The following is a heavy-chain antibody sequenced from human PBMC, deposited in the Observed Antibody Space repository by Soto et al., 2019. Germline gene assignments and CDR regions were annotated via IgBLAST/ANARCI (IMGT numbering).Heavy chain of an antibody. J-gene: IGHJ4*02. CDR2: IYYSGST. CDR3: ARRKNDYIWGSFPFGS. V-gene: IGHV4-59*08. CDR1: GGSMNNYY. D-gene: IGHD3-16*01. Sequence: SETLSLTCTVPGGSMNNYYWNWIRQPPGKGLEWVGYIYYSGSTDYNPSLKSRVTISVDTSKNQFSLKLSSVTAADSAVYYCARRKNDYIWGSFPFGSWGPGTLVTVSS.